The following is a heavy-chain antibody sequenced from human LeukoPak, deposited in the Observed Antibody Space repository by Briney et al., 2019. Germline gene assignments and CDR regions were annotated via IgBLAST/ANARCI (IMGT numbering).Heavy chain of an antibody. D-gene: IGHD1-1*01. Sequence: GGSLRLSCAASGFTFSSYSMNWVRQAPGKGLEWVSSISSSSSYIYYADSVKGRFTISRDNAKNSLYLQMNSLRAEDTAVYYCARLNWNDFYFDYWGQGTLVTVSS. CDR2: ISSSSSYI. J-gene: IGHJ4*02. CDR3: ARLNWNDFYFDY. V-gene: IGHV3-21*01. CDR1: GFTFSSYS.